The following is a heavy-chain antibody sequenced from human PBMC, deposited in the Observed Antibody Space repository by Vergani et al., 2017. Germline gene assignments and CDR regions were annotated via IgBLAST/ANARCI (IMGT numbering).Heavy chain of an antibody. CDR1: GFTFSSYA. CDR3: AKVAAAVSIYYYYYYMAV. CDR2: ISGSGGST. Sequence: EVQLLESGGGLVQPGGSLRLSCAASGFTFSSYAMSWVRQAPGKGLEWVSAISGSGGSTYYADSAKGRFTISRDNSKNTLYLQMNSLRAEDTAVYYCAKVAAAVSIYYYYYYMAVWGKGTTVTVYS. D-gene: IGHD6-13*01. J-gene: IGHJ6*03. V-gene: IGHV3-23*01.